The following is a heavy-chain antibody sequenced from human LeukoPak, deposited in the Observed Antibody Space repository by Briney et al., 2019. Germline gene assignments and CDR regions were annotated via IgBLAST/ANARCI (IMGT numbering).Heavy chain of an antibody. CDR1: GFTVSDYS. CDR2: ISGSGGST. V-gene: IGHV3-23*01. D-gene: IGHD6-13*01. J-gene: IGHJ2*01. Sequence: GGSLRLSCAASGFTVSDYSMAWVRQAPGKGLEWVSAISGSGGSTYYADSVKGRFTISRDNSKNTLYLQMNSLRAEDTAVYYCAMGSSSWYRGYFDLWGRGTLVTVSS. CDR3: AMGSSSWYRGYFDL.